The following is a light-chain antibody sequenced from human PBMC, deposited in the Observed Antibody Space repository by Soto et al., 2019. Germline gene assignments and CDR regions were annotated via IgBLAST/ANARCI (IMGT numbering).Light chain of an antibody. CDR2: EVT. J-gene: IGLJ1*01. Sequence: QSVLTQPRSASGSPGQSVTISCTGTSRDVGGHSSLYWYQHHPGKVPKLIIYEVTKRPSGVPDRFSGSKSGNTASLTVSALQAEDEADYYCMSYVGSNIFVFGTGTKVTVL. CDR1: SRDVGGHSS. V-gene: IGLV2-8*01. CDR3: MSYVGSNIFV.